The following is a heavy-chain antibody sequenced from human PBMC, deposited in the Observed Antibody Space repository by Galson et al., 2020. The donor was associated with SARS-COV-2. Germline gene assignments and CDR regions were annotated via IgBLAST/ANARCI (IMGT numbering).Heavy chain of an antibody. V-gene: IGHV1-24*01. CDR3: ATLRVSTGTILHYYYGMDV. Sequence: APVKVSCKVSGYTLTELSMHWVRQAPGKGLEWMGGFDPEDGETIYAQKFQGRVTMTEDTSTDTAYMELSSLRSEDTAVYYCATLRVSTGTILHYYYGMDVWGQGTTVTVSS. J-gene: IGHJ6*02. D-gene: IGHD1-7*01. CDR1: GYTLTELS. CDR2: FDPEDGET.